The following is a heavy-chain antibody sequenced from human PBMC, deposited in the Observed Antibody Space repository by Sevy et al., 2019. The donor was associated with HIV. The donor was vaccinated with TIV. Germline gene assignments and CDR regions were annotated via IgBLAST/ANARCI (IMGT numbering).Heavy chain of an antibody. Sequence: SETLSLTCNVSGGSVSSRSCFWGWIRQPPGKGLEWVGSIYFDGRTYYDPSLESRVTQSVDTSKNQFSLNLRSVTAADTAVYFCATLLPQQLVTTHQGEIQHWGQGTLVTVSS. D-gene: IGHD6-13*01. V-gene: IGHV4-39*01. CDR1: GGSVSSRSCF. J-gene: IGHJ1*01. CDR2: IYFDGRT. CDR3: ATLLPQQLVTTHQGEIQH.